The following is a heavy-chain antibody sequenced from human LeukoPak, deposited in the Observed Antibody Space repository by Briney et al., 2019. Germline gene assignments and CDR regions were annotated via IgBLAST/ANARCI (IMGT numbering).Heavy chain of an antibody. CDR1: GFTVSSNY. J-gene: IGHJ3*02. V-gene: IGHV3-53*01. Sequence: GSLRLSCAASGFTVSSNYMSWVRQAPGKGLEWVSVIYSGGSTYYADSVKGRFTISRDNSKNTLYLQMNSLGAEDTAVYYCARDRGGGGTFDAFDIWGQGTMVTVSS. CDR3: ARDRGGGGTFDAFDI. CDR2: IYSGGST. D-gene: IGHD3-16*01.